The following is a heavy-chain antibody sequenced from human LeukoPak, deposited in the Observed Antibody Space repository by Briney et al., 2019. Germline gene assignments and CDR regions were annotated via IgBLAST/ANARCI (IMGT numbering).Heavy chain of an antibody. V-gene: IGHV1-18*01. J-gene: IGHJ4*02. CDR3: ARGPYCSGGTCYSQYFDY. Sequence: ASVKVSCKASGYTFTSYGISWVRQAPGQGLEWMGWISAYNGNTNYAQKLQGRVTMTTDTSTRTAYMELRSLRSGDTAVYYCARGPYCSGGTCYSQYFDYWGQGTLVTVSS. CDR1: GYTFTSYG. CDR2: ISAYNGNT. D-gene: IGHD2-15*01.